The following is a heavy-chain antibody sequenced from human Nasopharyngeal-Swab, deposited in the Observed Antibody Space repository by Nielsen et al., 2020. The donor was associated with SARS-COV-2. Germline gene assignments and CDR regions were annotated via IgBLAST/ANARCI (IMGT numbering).Heavy chain of an antibody. CDR3: AKGGIVGATSTGDY. CDR1: GFTFSSYA. J-gene: IGHJ4*02. V-gene: IGHV3-23*01. D-gene: IGHD1-26*01. CDR2: ISGSGGST. Sequence: GGSLRLSCAAFGFTFSSYAMSWVRQAPGKGLEWVSAISGSGGSTYYADSVKGRFTISRDNSKNTLYLQMNSLRAEDTAVYYCAKGGIVGATSTGDYWGQGTLVTVSS.